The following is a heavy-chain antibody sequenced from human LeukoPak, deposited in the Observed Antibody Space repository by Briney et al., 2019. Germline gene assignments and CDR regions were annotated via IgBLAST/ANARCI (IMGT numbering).Heavy chain of an antibody. D-gene: IGHD4-23*01. J-gene: IGHJ4*02. CDR3: ARDLSPVVPASPMGY. CDR1: GFTFTNYG. V-gene: IGHV3-30*03. CDR2: ITYDGYYK. Sequence: PGTSLRLSCAASGFTFTNYGMHWVRQAPGKGLEWVALITYDGYYKYYSDSVKGRFTISSDTSKNTLYLQMNSLRAEDTAVYYCARDLSPVVPASPMGYWGQGTPVTVSS.